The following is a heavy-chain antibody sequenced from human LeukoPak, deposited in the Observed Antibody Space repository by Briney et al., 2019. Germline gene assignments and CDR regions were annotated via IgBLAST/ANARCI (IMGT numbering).Heavy chain of an antibody. CDR3: AAGDKYSSSWTLSY. Sequence: GASVKVSCKASGYTFTSYGISWVRQAPGQGLEWMGWISAYNGNTNYAQKLQGRVTMATDTSTSTAYMELRSLRSDDTAVYYCAAGDKYSSSWTLSYWGQGTLVTVSS. V-gene: IGHV1-18*01. D-gene: IGHD6-13*01. CDR2: ISAYNGNT. J-gene: IGHJ4*02. CDR1: GYTFTSYG.